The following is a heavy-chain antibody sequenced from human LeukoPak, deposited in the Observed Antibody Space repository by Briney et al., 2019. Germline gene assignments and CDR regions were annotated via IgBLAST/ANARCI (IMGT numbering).Heavy chain of an antibody. Sequence: PGGPLRLSCAASGFTFSSYSMNWVRQAPGKGLEWVSSISSSSSYIYYADSVKGRFTISRDNAKNSLYLQMNSLRAEDTAVYYCARVSSTSSNAFDIWGQGTMVTVSS. J-gene: IGHJ3*02. D-gene: IGHD2-2*01. V-gene: IGHV3-21*01. CDR3: ARVSSTSSNAFDI. CDR1: GFTFSSYS. CDR2: ISSSSSYI.